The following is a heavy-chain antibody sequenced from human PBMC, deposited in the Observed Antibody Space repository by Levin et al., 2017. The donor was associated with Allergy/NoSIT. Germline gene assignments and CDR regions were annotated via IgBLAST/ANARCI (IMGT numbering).Heavy chain of an antibody. CDR3: TRDRLIAPRWFAL. J-gene: IGHJ2*01. Sequence: TLSLTCTVSGGSINNYYWSWIRQSAGKGLEWIGRFHNGGNTNYNPSLKSRVTMSVDTSKNQFSLKVSSVSAADTAVYFCTRDRLIAPRWFALWGRGTLVTVSS. V-gene: IGHV4-4*07. D-gene: IGHD3-16*02. CDR2: FHNGGNT. CDR1: GGSINNYY.